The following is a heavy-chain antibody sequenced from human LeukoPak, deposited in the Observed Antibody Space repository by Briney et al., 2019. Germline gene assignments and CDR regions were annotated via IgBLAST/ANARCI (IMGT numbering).Heavy chain of an antibody. CDR3: ARGLGVTAIPGFDY. J-gene: IGHJ4*02. CDR2: ISGSGGST. Sequence: GALRLSCAASGFTFSSYAMSWVRQAPGKGLEWVSAISGSGGSTYYADSVKGRFTISRDNAKNSLYLQMNSLRAEDTAVYYCARGLGVTAIPGFDYWGQGTLVTVSS. V-gene: IGHV3-23*01. CDR1: GFTFSSYA. D-gene: IGHD2-21*02.